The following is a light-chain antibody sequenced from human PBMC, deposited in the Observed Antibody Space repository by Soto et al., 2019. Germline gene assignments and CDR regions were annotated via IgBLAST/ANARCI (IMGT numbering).Light chain of an antibody. CDR3: QAYDYSLTASV. J-gene: IGLJ3*02. V-gene: IGLV2-23*02. Sequence: QSVLTQPASVSGSPGQSITISCTGTNGDVGSYDLVSWYQRYPGEAPKLIIYEVNKRPSGISNRFSGSKSGNTASLTISGLQAEDEADYYCQAYDYSLTASVFGGGTQLTVL. CDR2: EVN. CDR1: NGDVGSYDL.